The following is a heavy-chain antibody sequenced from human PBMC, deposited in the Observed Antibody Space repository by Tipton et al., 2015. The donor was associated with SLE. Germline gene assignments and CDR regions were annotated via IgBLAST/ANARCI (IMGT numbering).Heavy chain of an antibody. V-gene: IGHV3-20*04. Sequence: SLRLSCAASGFTFDDYGMSWVRQAPGKGLEWVSGINWNGGSTGYADSVKGRFTISRDNAKNSLYLQMNSLRAEDTALYYCARGREAAAWYYFQHWGQGTLVTVSS. D-gene: IGHD6-13*01. CDR1: GFTFDDYG. CDR3: ARGREAAAWYYFQH. CDR2: INWNGGST. J-gene: IGHJ1*01.